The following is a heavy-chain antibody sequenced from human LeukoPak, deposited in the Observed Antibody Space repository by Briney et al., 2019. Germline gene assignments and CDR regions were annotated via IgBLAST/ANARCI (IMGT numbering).Heavy chain of an antibody. CDR3: ARVYYYDSSGYSAPFYYYYYMDV. CDR1: GGSISSGDYY. D-gene: IGHD3-22*01. J-gene: IGHJ6*03. CDR2: IYYSGST. V-gene: IGHV4-30-4*01. Sequence: SETLSLTCTVSGGSISSGDYYWSWIRQPPGKGLEWIGYIYYSGSTYYNPSLKSRVTISVDTSKNQFSLRLSSVTAADTAVYYCARVYYYDSSGYSAPFYYYYYMDVWGKGTAVTVSS.